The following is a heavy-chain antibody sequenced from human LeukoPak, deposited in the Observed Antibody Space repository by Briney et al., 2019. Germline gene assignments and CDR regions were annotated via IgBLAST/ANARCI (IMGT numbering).Heavy chain of an antibody. J-gene: IGHJ6*03. CDR3: ARGKQKNWGYYYYYVDV. D-gene: IGHD7-27*01. Sequence: SETLSLTCAVYGGSFSGYYWSWIRQPPGKGLEWIGEINHSGSTNYNPSLKSRVTISVDTSKNQFSLKLSSVTAADTAVYYCARGKQKNWGYYYYYVDVWGKGTTVTVSS. CDR2: INHSGST. V-gene: IGHV4-34*01. CDR1: GGSFSGYY.